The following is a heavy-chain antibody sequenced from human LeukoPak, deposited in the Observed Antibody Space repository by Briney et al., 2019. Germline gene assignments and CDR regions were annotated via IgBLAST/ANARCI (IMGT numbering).Heavy chain of an antibody. D-gene: IGHD3-9*01. J-gene: IGHJ4*02. V-gene: IGHV1-2*02. Sequence: ASVKVSCKASGYTFTGYYMHWVRQAPRHGLEWLGWINPNSGGTNYPQKFQGRVNMTRDTSISPAYMELSRLRSDDTAVYYCARDPSYYDILTGYYWSMDYWGQGTLVTVSS. CDR1: GYTFTGYY. CDR3: ARDPSYYDILTGYYWSMDY. CDR2: INPNSGGT.